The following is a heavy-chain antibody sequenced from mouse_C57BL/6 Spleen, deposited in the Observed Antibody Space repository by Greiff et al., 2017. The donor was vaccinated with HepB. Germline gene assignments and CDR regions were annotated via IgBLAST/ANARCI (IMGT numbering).Heavy chain of an antibody. CDR2: INPSTGGT. CDR3: ARGTAQATDFDY. Sequence: EVKLQESGPELVKPGASVKISCKASGYSFTGYYMNWVKQSPEKSLEWIGEINPSTGGTTYNQKFKAKATLTVDKSSSTAYMQLKSLTSEDSAVYYCARGTAQATDFDYWGQGTTLTVSS. CDR1: GYSFTGYY. D-gene: IGHD3-2*02. J-gene: IGHJ2*01. V-gene: IGHV1-42*01.